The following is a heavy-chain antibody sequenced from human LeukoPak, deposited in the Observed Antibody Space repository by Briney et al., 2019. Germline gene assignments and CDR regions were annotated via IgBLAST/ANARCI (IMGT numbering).Heavy chain of an antibody. J-gene: IGHJ4*02. CDR1: GYTFTEYY. CDR3: AREGATDSDAPRDY. CDR2: INPNNSDT. Sequence: ASVTVSFKASGYTFTEYYMHWVRQAPGQGVEGMGWINPNNSDTYFAQKFQGRVTMTSDTSISTAYLELSRLRSGDTAVYYCAREGATDSDAPRDYWGQGTLVTVSS. D-gene: IGHD3-22*01. V-gene: IGHV1-2*02.